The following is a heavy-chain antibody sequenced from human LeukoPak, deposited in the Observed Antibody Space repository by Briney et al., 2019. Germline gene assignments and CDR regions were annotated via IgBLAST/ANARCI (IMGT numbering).Heavy chain of an antibody. J-gene: IGHJ4*02. CDR1: GFTFSSYW. Sequence: PGGSLRLSCAASGFTFSSYWMTWVRQAPGKGLEWVANIKPDGSGKYYVDSVKGRFTISRDNSKNTLYLQMNSLRAEDTAVYYCAKGGSYGDYPPAYWGQGTLVTVSS. CDR3: AKGGSYGDYPPAY. D-gene: IGHD4-17*01. V-gene: IGHV3-7*03. CDR2: IKPDGSGK.